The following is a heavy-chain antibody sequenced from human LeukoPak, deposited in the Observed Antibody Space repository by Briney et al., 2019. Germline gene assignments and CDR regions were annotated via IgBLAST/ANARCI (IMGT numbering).Heavy chain of an antibody. D-gene: IGHD2-21*02. J-gene: IGHJ6*03. CDR1: GGSVNSGRYY. V-gene: IGHV4-61*02. CDR3: ARGVVTDDYYMDV. Sequence: SETLSLTCTVSGGSVNSGRYYWTWIRQPAGKGLEWIGRLYTNDNTNYNPSLESRVSTSLDTSKSQFYLQLTSVTAADTAVYFCARGVVTDDYYMDVWGKGTTVTVSS. CDR2: LYTNDNT.